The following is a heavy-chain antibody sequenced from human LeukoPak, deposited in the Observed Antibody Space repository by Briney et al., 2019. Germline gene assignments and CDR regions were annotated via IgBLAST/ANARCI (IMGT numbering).Heavy chain of an antibody. CDR3: ARGLDSSGFSGY. J-gene: IGHJ4*02. V-gene: IGHV3-20*04. Sequence: GGSLRLSCAASGFTFDDYGMSWVRQAPGKGLEWVSGINWNGGSTGYSDSVKGRLTISRDNAKNSLYLQMNSLRAEDTALYYCARGLDSSGFSGYWGQGTLVTVSS. D-gene: IGHD3-22*01. CDR2: INWNGGST. CDR1: GFTFDDYG.